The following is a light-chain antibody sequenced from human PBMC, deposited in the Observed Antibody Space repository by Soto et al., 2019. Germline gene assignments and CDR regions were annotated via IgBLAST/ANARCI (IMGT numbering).Light chain of an antibody. V-gene: IGKV3-20*01. CDR2: GAS. CDR1: QSVSSNY. CDR3: QQYGSSPWT. Sequence: EIVLTQSPGTLSLSPGERATLSCRASQSVSSNYLAWYQQKPGQAPRLLIYGASSRATGIPDRFSGSGSGKDFPLAISRLEPEDLAVYYCQQYGSSPWTFGLGTTVEI. J-gene: IGKJ1*01.